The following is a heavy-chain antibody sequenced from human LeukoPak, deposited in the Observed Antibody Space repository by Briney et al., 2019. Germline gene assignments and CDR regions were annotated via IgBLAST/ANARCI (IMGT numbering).Heavy chain of an antibody. CDR2: IYSGGST. CDR1: GFTVSSNY. CDR3: ASSAVFGTRGLNY. Sequence: GGSLRLSCAASGFTVSSNYMSWVRQAPGKGLEWVSVIYSGGSTYYADSVKGRFTISRDNSKSTLYLQMNSLRAEDTAVYYCASSAVFGTRGLNYWGQGTLVTVSS. V-gene: IGHV3-66*01. J-gene: IGHJ4*02. D-gene: IGHD2-8*02.